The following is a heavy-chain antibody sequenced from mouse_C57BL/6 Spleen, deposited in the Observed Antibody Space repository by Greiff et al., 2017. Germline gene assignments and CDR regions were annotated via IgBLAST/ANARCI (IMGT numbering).Heavy chain of an antibody. V-gene: IGHV1-80*01. Sequence: VKLQESGAELVKPGASVKISCKASGYAFSSYWMNWVKQRPGKGLEWIGQIYPGDGDTNYNGKFKGKATLTADKSSSTAYMQLSSLTSEDSAVYFCARRELGRGVFDYWGQGTTLTVSS. CDR2: IYPGDGDT. J-gene: IGHJ2*01. D-gene: IGHD4-1*01. CDR3: ARRELGRGVFDY. CDR1: GYAFSSYW.